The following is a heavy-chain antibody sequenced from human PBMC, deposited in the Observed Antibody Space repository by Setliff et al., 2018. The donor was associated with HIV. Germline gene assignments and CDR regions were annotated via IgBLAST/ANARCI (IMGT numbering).Heavy chain of an antibody. Sequence: SETLSLTCAVYGGSFGGYSWSWIRQPPGKGLEWIGEINHSGSTNYNPSLKSRVTISVDTSKNQFSLKLSFVTAADTAVYYCARGWFGGYYFDYWGQGTLVTVSS. CDR2: INHSGST. J-gene: IGHJ4*02. D-gene: IGHD3-10*01. CDR3: ARGWFGGYYFDY. V-gene: IGHV4-34*01. CDR1: GGSFGGYS.